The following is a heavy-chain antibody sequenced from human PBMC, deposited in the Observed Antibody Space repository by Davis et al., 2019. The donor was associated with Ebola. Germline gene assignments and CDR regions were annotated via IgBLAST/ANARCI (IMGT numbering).Heavy chain of an antibody. CDR1: GGSISSYY. Sequence: SETLSLTCTVSGGSISSYYWSWIRQPPGKGLEWIGYIYYSGSTNYNPSLKSRVTISVDTSKNQFSLKLSSVTAADTAVYYCAARYSSGWYPFSFDYWGQRTLVTVSS. V-gene: IGHV4-59*01. D-gene: IGHD6-19*01. J-gene: IGHJ4*02. CDR2: IYYSGST. CDR3: AARYSSGWYPFSFDY.